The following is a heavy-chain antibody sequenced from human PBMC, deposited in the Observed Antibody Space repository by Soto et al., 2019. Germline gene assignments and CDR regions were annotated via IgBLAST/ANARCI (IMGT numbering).Heavy chain of an antibody. CDR2: IYYSGTT. CDR1: GGSISNYY. J-gene: IGHJ6*02. Sequence: PSETLSLTCTVSGGSISNYYCSWNRQPPGKGLEWIGYIYYSGTTNYNPSLKSRVTISVDTSKNQFSLKLSSVTAADTAVYYCARSYCSGGSCYPDYYGMDVWGQGTTVTVSS. D-gene: IGHD2-15*01. CDR3: ARSYCSGGSCYPDYYGMDV. V-gene: IGHV4-59*01.